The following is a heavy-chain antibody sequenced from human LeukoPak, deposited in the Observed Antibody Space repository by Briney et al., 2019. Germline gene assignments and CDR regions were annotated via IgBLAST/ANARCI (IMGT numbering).Heavy chain of an antibody. V-gene: IGHV3-74*03. CDR3: AKEGESYGGYTLWYYFDF. CDR2: ISPDGSTT. J-gene: IGHJ4*02. Sequence: GGSLRLSCAASGFTFSRYWMHWVRQAPGKGLMWVSRISPDGSTTLYADSVKGRFTISRDNAKNTLYLQMNSLGAEDTAVYYCAKEGESYGGYTLWYYFDFWGQGTLVTVSS. CDR1: GFTFSRYW. D-gene: IGHD5-12*01.